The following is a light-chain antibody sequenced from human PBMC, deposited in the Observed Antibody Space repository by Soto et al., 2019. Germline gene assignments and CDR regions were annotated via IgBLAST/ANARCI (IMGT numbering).Light chain of an antibody. Sequence: DIQMTQSPSTLSVSVGDRVTIACRASQSVSTYLAWYQQKAGKAPKLLIYGTSTLQTGVPSRFSGSGSGTEFTLNISSLQPDDFATYYCQQDSSSVWSFGQGTKLQIK. CDR2: GTS. CDR1: QSVSTY. V-gene: IGKV1-5*01. J-gene: IGKJ2*03. CDR3: QQDSSSVWS.